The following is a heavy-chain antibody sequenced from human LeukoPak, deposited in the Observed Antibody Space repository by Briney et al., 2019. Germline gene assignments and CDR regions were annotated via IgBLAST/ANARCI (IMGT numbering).Heavy chain of an antibody. D-gene: IGHD6-19*01. Sequence: SETLSLTCTVSGGSISSYYWSWIRQPAGKGLEWIGRIYTSGSTNYNPSLKSRVTMSVDTSKNQFSLKLSSVTAADTAVYYCARANLTRIAVAGYFDYWGQGTLVTVSS. CDR2: IYTSGST. V-gene: IGHV4-4*07. CDR1: GGSISSYY. CDR3: ARANLTRIAVAGYFDY. J-gene: IGHJ4*02.